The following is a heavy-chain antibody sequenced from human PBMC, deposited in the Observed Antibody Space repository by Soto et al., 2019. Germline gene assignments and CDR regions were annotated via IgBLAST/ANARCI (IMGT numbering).Heavy chain of an antibody. CDR2: IYYSGST. D-gene: IGHD3-22*01. Sequence: SETLSLTCTVSGGSISSGGYYWSWIRQHPGKGLEWIGYIYYSGSTYYNPSLKSRVTTSVDTSKNQFSLKLSSVTAADTAVYYCSGGSSGYLRYTFFDYWGQGTLVTVSS. J-gene: IGHJ4*02. CDR1: GGSISSGGYY. V-gene: IGHV4-31*03. CDR3: SGGSSGYLRYTFFDY.